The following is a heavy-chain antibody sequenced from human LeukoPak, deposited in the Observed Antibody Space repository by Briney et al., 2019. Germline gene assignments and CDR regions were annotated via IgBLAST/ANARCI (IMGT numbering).Heavy chain of an antibody. J-gene: IGHJ4*02. CDR2: ISGSGGST. D-gene: IGHD3-22*01. CDR3: AKDGSNYYDSSGYYYVGSFDY. V-gene: IGHV3-23*01. CDR1: GFTFSSYA. Sequence: PGGSLRLSCAASGFTFSSYAMSWVRQAPGKGLEWVSAISGSGGSTYYADSVKGRFTISRDNSKNTLYLQMNSLRAEDTAVYYCAKDGSNYYDSSGYYYVGSFDYWGQRTLVTVSS.